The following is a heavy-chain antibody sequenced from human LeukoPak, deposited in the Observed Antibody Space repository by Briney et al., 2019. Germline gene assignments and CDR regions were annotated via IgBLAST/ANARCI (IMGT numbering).Heavy chain of an antibody. Sequence: GGSLRLSCAASGFTVSSNYMSWVRQAPGKGLEWVSVIYSGGSTYYADSVKGRFTISRDNSKNTLYLQMNSLRAEDAAVYYCTRRVGYSYGPAYYYYGMDVWGQGTTVTVSS. CDR2: IYSGGST. CDR1: GFTVSSNY. D-gene: IGHD5-18*01. J-gene: IGHJ6*02. CDR3: TRRVGYSYGPAYYYYGMDV. V-gene: IGHV3-66*04.